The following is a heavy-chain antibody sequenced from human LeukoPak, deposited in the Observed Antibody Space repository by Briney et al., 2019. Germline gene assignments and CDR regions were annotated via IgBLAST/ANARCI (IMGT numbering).Heavy chain of an antibody. V-gene: IGHV1-46*01. CDR1: GYTFTSYY. CDR3: AKDREWKDSANWFHP. J-gene: IGHJ5*02. D-gene: IGHD1-1*01. CDR2: INPSGGST. Sequence: ASVKVSCKASGYTFTSYYMHWVRQAPGQGLEWMGIINPSGGSTSYAQTFQGRVTMTRDISTSTVYMELSSLRSEDTAVYYCAKDREWKDSANWFHPSHRGTVARVSS.